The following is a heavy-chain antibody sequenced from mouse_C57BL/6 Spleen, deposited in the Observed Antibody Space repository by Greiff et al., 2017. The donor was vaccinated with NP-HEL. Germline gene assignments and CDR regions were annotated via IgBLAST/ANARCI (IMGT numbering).Heavy chain of an antibody. CDR3: ARSGYFPWFAY. D-gene: IGHD3-1*01. Sequence: QVQLQQSGAELVMPGASVKLSCKASGYTFTSYWMHWVKQRPGQGLEWIGEIDPSDSYTNYNQKFKGKSTLTVDKSSSTAYMQLSSLTSEDSAVYYCARSGYFPWFAYWGQGTLVTVSA. J-gene: IGHJ3*01. CDR2: IDPSDSYT. CDR1: GYTFTSYW. V-gene: IGHV1-69*01.